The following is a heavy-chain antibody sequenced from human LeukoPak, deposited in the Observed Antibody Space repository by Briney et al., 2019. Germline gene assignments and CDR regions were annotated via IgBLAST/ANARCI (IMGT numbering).Heavy chain of an antibody. CDR2: IRYDGSDK. CDR3: ATSRVFDY. V-gene: IGHV3-30*02. Sequence: PGESLRLSCAASRFVFSSHGMHWVRQAPGKGLEWVAYIRYDGSDKYYADSVKGRFTISRDNSKETLYLEMNSLRVEDTAIYYCATSRVFDYWGQGTLVAVSS. CDR1: RFVFSSHG. J-gene: IGHJ4*02.